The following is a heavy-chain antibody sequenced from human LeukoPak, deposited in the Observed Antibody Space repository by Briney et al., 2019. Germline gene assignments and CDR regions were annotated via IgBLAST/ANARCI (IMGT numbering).Heavy chain of an antibody. CDR2: ISTSGGRT. D-gene: IGHD2-15*01. V-gene: IGHV3-23*01. J-gene: IGHJ4*02. Sequence: GGSLRLSCAASGFIFSNYGMSWVRQAPGKGLEWVSGISTSGGRTYYADSVKGRFTISRDNSKDTLYLQMNSLGAEDTAIYYCAKDRDGGSATAAKGSDYWAQGTRVTVSS. CDR1: GFIFSNYG. CDR3: AKDRDGGSATAAKGSDY.